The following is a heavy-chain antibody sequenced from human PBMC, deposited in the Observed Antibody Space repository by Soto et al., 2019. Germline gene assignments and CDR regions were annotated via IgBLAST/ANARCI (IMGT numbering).Heavy chain of an antibody. CDR3: AKDRGVEVRLSDYGMDV. Sequence: GGSLRLSCAASGFTFSSYGMHWVRQAPGKGLEWVAVISYDGSNKYYADSVKGRFTISRDNSKNTLYLQMNSLRAEDTAVYYCAKDRGVEVRLSDYGMDVWGQGTTVTVSS. CDR2: ISYDGSNK. J-gene: IGHJ6*02. CDR1: GFTFSSYG. V-gene: IGHV3-30*18. D-gene: IGHD3-10*01.